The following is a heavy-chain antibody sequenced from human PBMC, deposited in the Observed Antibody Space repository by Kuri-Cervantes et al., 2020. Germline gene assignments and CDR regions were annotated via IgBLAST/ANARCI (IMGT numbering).Heavy chain of an antibody. V-gene: IGHV4-34*01. J-gene: IGHJ6*03. CDR2: INHSGST. Sequence: SQTLSLTCAVYGGSFSYHWNWIRQPPGKGLEWIGEINHSGSTNYNPSLKSRVTISVDTSKNQFTLKLSSVTAADTAVYYCARGSRNYYYYYMDVWGKGTTVTVSS. CDR1: GGSFSYH. CDR3: ARGSRNYYYYYMDV.